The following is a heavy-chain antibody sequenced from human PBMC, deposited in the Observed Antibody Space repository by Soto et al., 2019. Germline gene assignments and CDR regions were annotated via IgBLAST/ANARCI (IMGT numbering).Heavy chain of an antibody. CDR3: ARVVGKKMATIWVYYFDY. CDR1: GYTFTSYD. CDR2: MNPNSGNT. D-gene: IGHD5-12*01. J-gene: IGHJ4*02. Sequence: ASVKVSCKASGYTFTSYDINWVRQATGQGLEWMGWMNPNSGNTGYAQKFQGRVTMTRNTSISTAYMELSSLRSEDTAVYYCARVVGKKMATIWVYYFDYWGQGTLVTVSS. V-gene: IGHV1-8*01.